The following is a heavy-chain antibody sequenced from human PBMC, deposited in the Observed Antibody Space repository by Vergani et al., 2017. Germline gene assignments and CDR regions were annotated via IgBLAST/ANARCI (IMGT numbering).Heavy chain of an antibody. V-gene: IGHV3-9*01. CDR1: GFTFDDYA. CDR3: AKDXSLYYYDSSGYYGAFDI. Sequence: EVQLVESGGGLVQPGRSLRLSCAASGFTFDDYAMHWVRQAPGKGLEWVSGISWNSGSIGYADSVKGRFTISRDNAKNSLYLQMNSLRAEDTALYYCAKDXSLYYYDSSGYYGAFDIWGQGTMVTVSS. D-gene: IGHD3-22*01. J-gene: IGHJ3*02. CDR2: ISWNSGSI.